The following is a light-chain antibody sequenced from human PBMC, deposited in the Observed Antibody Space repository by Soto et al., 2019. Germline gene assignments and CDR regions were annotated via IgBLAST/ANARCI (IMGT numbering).Light chain of an antibody. CDR3: SSYINTNTLV. CDR2: EVT. V-gene: IGLV2-14*01. CDR1: SSDVGRYNY. Sequence: QSALTQPPSASGSPGQSVTISCTGTSSDVGRYNYVSWYQHHPGKAPKLMIYEVTKRPSGVSDRFSGSKSGNTASLTISGLQAEDESDYYCSSYINTNTLVFGGGTKLTVL. J-gene: IGLJ2*01.